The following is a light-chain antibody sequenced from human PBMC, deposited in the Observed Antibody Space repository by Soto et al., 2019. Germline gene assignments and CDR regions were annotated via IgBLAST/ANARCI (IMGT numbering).Light chain of an antibody. CDR1: SEYSRHA. J-gene: IGLJ2*01. Sequence: QTVVTQSPSASASLGASVKLTCTLSSEYSRHAVAWHQQQPEKGPRYLMKVNSDGSHSNGDGIPDRFSGSSSGAERYLTVSSLQSEDEADYYCQTWGTGIHVVFGGGTQLTVL. V-gene: IGLV4-69*01. CDR2: VNSDGSH. CDR3: QTWGTGIHVV.